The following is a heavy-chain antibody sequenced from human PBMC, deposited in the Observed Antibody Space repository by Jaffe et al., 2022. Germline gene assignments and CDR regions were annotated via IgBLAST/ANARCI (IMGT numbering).Heavy chain of an antibody. CDR1: GGSISSYY. V-gene: IGHV4-59*01. CDR3: ARVYSSSWYYAFDI. CDR2: IYYSGST. D-gene: IGHD6-13*01. Sequence: QVQLQESGPGLVKPSETLSLTCTVSGGSISSYYWSWIRQPPGKGLEWIGYIYYSGSTNYNPSLKSRVTISVDTSKNQFSLKLSSVTAADTAVYYCARVYSSSWYYAFDIWGQGTMVTVSS. J-gene: IGHJ3*02.